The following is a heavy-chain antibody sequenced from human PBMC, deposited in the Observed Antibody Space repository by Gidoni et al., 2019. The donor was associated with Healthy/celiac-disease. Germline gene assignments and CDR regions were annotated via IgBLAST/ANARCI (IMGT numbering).Heavy chain of an antibody. CDR3: ARVPAPGIAAAGKLFDY. D-gene: IGHD6-13*01. V-gene: IGHV4-31*03. CDR1: GGSISSGGYY. J-gene: IGHJ4*02. CDR2: IYYSGST. Sequence: QVQLQESAPGLVTPSQTLSLTCTVSGGSISSGGYYWSWIRQHPGKGLGWIGYIYYSGSTYDNPSLKSRVTISVDTSKNQFSLKLSSVTAADTAVYYCARVPAPGIAAAGKLFDYWGQGTLVTVSS.